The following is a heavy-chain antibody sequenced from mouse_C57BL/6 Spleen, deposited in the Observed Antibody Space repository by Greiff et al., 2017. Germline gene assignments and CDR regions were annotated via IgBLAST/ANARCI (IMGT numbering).Heavy chain of an antibody. CDR2: ISTYYGDA. CDR1: GYTFTDYA. CDR3: AHKGVIYYYGRSPFFAY. V-gene: IGHV1-67*01. Sequence: QVQLQQSGPELVRPGVSVKISCKGSGYTFTDYAMHWVKQSHAKSLEWIGVISTYYGDASYNQKFKDKATMTVDKSSSTAYMELARLTSEDSAVYYCAHKGVIYYYGRSPFFAYWGQGTLVTVSA. D-gene: IGHD1-1*01. J-gene: IGHJ3*01.